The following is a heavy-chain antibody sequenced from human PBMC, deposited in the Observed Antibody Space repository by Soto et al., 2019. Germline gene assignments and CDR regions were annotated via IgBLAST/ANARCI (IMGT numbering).Heavy chain of an antibody. J-gene: IGHJ4*02. CDR3: AKGRGGAGSLTPRVDF. V-gene: IGHV3-23*01. Sequence: DVQLLESGGGLVQPGGSLRLSCAASGFTFNNYAMTWVRQAPGKGLEWLSAISGGGDTTSYADSVKGRFTDSRDGSKNTLYLQMSSLRAENTAIYYCAKGRGGAGSLTPRVDFWGQGTLVTVSS. CDR2: ISGGGDTT. CDR1: GFTFNNYA. D-gene: IGHD3-10*01.